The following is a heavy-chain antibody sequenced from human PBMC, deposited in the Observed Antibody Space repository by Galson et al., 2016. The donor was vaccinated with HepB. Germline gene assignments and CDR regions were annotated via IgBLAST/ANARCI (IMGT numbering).Heavy chain of an antibody. CDR3: ARRRDTASSARYFDY. J-gene: IGHJ4*02. V-gene: IGHV5-51*01. CDR1: GYSFTSYW. CDR2: IYPGDSDT. D-gene: IGHD1-26*01. Sequence: SGAEVKKPGESLEISCKGSGYSFTSYWTAWVRQMPGKGLEWMGIIYPGDSDTRYSPSFQGQVTISVDKSISTAYLQWSSLKASDTAMYFCARRRDTASSARYFDYWGQGTLVTVSP.